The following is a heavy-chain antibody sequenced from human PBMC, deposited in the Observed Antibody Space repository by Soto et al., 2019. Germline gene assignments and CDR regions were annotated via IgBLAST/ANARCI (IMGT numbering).Heavy chain of an antibody. CDR1: GGSVSSGSYY. CDR3: ARWWEYMDSSSWNRSWFDP. V-gene: IGHV4-61*01. D-gene: IGHD6-13*01. CDR2: IYYSGST. Sequence: SETLSLTCTVSGGSVSSGSYYWSWIQQPPGKGLEWIGYIYYSGSTNYNPSLKSRVTISVDTSKNQFSLKLSPVTAADTAVYYCARWWEYMDSSSWNRSWFDPWGQGTLVTV. J-gene: IGHJ5*02.